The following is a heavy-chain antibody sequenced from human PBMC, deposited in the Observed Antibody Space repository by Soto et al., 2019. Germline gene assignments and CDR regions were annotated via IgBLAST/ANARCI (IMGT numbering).Heavy chain of an antibody. CDR1: GYTFTSYG. J-gene: IGHJ3*02. Sequence: ASVKVSCKASGYTFTSYGISWVRQAPGQGLEWMGWISAYNGNTNYAQKLQGRVTMTTDTSTSTAYMELRSLRSDDTAVYYCAREEGITISGVARGEAFDIWGQGTMVTV. CDR3: AREEGITISGVARGEAFDI. D-gene: IGHD3-3*01. CDR2: ISAYNGNT. V-gene: IGHV1-18*04.